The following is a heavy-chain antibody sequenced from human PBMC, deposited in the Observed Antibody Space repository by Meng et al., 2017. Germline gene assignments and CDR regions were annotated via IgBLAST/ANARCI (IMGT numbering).Heavy chain of an antibody. CDR3: ARDPGYYYDCSGYYELGYFDY. D-gene: IGHD3-22*01. CDR2: IYYSGST. J-gene: IGHJ4*02. CDR1: GGSISSYY. Sequence: SETLSLTCTVSGGSISSYYWSWIRKPPGKGLEWIGYIYYSGSTNYNPSLKSRVTISVDTSKNQFSLKLSSVTAADTAVYYCARDPGYYYDCSGYYELGYFDYWGQGTLVTVSS. V-gene: IGHV4-59*01.